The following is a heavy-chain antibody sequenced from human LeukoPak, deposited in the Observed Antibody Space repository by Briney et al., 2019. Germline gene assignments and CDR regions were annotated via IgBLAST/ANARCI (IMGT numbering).Heavy chain of an antibody. CDR3: ARVAAPYYDILTGYYTGNWFDP. CDR1: GFTVSSNY. CDR2: IYSGGGT. Sequence: GGSLRLSCAAPGFTVSSNYMSWVRQAPGKGLEWVSVIYSGGGTYYADSVKGRFTISRDNSKNTLYLQMNSLRAEDTAVYYCARVAAPYYDILTGYYTGNWFDPWGQGTLVTVSS. D-gene: IGHD3-9*01. V-gene: IGHV3-66*01. J-gene: IGHJ5*02.